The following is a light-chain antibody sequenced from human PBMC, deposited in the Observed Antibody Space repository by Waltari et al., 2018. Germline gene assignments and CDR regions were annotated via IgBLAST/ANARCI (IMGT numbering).Light chain of an antibody. V-gene: IGLV2-14*01. CDR1: SSDVGAYNY. CDR2: EVS. CDR3: SSFTTTNSWL. Sequence: QSALTQPASVSGSPGQPIPIPCSGSSSDVGAYNYVSWYHQHPGKAPKLIISEVSNRPSGVSNRFSGSKSGNTASLTISGLQAEDEADYYCSSFTTTNSWLFGGGTKVTVL. J-gene: IGLJ3*02.